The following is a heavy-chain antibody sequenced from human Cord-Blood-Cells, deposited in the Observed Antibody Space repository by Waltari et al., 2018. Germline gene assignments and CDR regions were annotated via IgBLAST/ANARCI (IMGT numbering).Heavy chain of an antibody. CDR2: INPNSGGT. D-gene: IGHD3-16*01. CDR3: ARSMGEGGFDY. J-gene: IGHJ4*02. CDR1: GYTLTGYY. Sequence: QVQLVQSGAEVKKPGASVKVSCKASGYTLTGYYMHWVRLAHGEGLEWMGRINPNSGGTNYAQKFQRRVTMTRDTSISTAYMELSRLRSDDTVVYYCARSMGEGGFDYWGQGTLVTVSS. V-gene: IGHV1-2*05.